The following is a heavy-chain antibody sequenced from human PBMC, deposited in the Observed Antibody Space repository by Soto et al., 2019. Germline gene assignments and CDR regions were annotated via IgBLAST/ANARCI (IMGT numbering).Heavy chain of an antibody. CDR3: ARVVVAATPAPSPPDAFDI. Sequence: QVQLVQSGAEVKKPGASVKVSCKASGYTFSSYYIHWVRQAPGQGLEWIGIINPNGGSTNYAQNFKGRLTVTRDTSTATVYMELRSLRSDDTAVYYCARVVVAATPAPSPPDAFDIWGQGTMVTVSS. D-gene: IGHD2-15*01. J-gene: IGHJ3*02. CDR1: GYTFSSYY. CDR2: INPNGGST. V-gene: IGHV1-46*01.